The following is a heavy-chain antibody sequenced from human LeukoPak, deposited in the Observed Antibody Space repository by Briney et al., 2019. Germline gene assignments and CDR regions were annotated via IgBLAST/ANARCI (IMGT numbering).Heavy chain of an antibody. CDR2: IYHSGST. Sequence: SSETLSLTCTVSGYSISSGYYWGWIRQPPGKGLEWIGSIYHSGSTYYNPSLKSRVTISVDTSKNQFSLKLSSVTAADTAVYYCARDQGPYSSSRLGEWYFDLWGRGTLVTVSS. J-gene: IGHJ2*01. V-gene: IGHV4-38-2*02. D-gene: IGHD6-13*01. CDR1: GYSISSGYY. CDR3: ARDQGPYSSSRLGEWYFDL.